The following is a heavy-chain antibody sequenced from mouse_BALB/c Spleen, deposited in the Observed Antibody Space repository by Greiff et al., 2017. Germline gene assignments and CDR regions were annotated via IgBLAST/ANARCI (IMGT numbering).Heavy chain of an antibody. V-gene: IGHV1-9*01. D-gene: IGHD1-2*01. CDR2: ILPGSGST. Sequence: LQESGAELMKPGASVKISCKATGYTFSSYWIEWVKQRPGHGLEWIGEILPGSGSTNYNEKFKGKATFTADTSSNTAYMQLSSLTSEDSAVYYCARAIHYYGYPYAMDYWGQGTSVTVSS. CDR1: GYTFSSYW. J-gene: IGHJ4*01. CDR3: ARAIHYYGYPYAMDY.